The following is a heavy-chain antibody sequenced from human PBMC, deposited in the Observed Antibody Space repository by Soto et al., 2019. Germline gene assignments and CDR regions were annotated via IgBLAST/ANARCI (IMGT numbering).Heavy chain of an antibody. D-gene: IGHD3-3*01. V-gene: IGHV3-30*18. CDR1: GFTFSSYG. J-gene: IGHJ4*02. CDR2: ISSDGNTK. CDR3: AKDGYYDFWSSYFDY. Sequence: GGSLRLSCVASGFTFSSYGIHWVRQAPGKGLEWVAVISSDGNTKYYADPVKGRFTISRDNSKNTLYLQMNSLRAEDTAVYYCAKDGYYDFWSSYFDYWGQGTLVTVSS.